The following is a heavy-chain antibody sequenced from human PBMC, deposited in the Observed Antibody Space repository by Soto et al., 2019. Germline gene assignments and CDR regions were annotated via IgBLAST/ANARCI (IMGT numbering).Heavy chain of an antibody. J-gene: IGHJ5*02. CDR1: GYTFTSYD. CDR3: AALRYFDWLDLDP. D-gene: IGHD3-9*01. CDR2: INPSGGST. Sequence: ASVKVSCKASGYTFTSYDMHWVLQAPGQGLEWMGIINPSGGSTSYAQKFQGRVTMTRDTSTSTVYMELSSLRSEDTAVYYCAALRYFDWLDLDPWGQGTLVTVSS. V-gene: IGHV1-46*01.